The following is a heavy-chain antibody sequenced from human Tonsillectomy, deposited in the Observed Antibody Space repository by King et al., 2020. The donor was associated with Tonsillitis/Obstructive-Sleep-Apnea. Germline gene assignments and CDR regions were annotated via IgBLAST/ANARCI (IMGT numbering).Heavy chain of an antibody. V-gene: IGHV3-21*01. CDR2: ISSSSSYI. J-gene: IGHJ3*02. CDR3: ARKITGEKGDVFYI. D-gene: IGHD3-16*01. CDR1: GFTFSSYS. Sequence: VQLVESGGGLVKPGGSLRLSCAASGFTFSSYSMNWVRQAPGKGLEWVSSISSSSSYIYYADSVKGRFTISRDNAKNSLYLQMNSLRAEDTAVYYCARKITGEKGDVFYIWGQGTMVPASS.